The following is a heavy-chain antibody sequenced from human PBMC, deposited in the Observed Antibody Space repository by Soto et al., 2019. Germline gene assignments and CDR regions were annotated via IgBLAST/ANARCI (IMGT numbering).Heavy chain of an antibody. Sequence: SVKVSCTASVCTFSIYAMIWVRQAPGQGLEWMGGIIPIFGTANYAQKFQGRVTITADESTSTAYMELSSLRSEDTAVYYCARALRNRFYYNWNDLGAFDIWGQGTMVTVSS. CDR1: VCTFSIYA. J-gene: IGHJ3*02. V-gene: IGHV1-69*13. CDR2: IIPIFGTA. CDR3: ARALRNRFYYNWNDLGAFDI. D-gene: IGHD1-20*01.